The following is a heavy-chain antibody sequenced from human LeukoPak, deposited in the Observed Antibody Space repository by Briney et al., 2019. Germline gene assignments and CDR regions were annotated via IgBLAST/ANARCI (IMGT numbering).Heavy chain of an antibody. J-gene: IGHJ4*02. Sequence: AGRSLRLSCAASGFTFSSYGMHWVRQAPGKGLVWVTFILYDGSHEYYADSVKGRFTSSRDNSKDTLYLQMNSLRAEDTAVYYCAKYCSGISCYSGLYWGQGSLVTVAS. CDR3: AKYCSGISCYSGLY. CDR1: GFTFSSYG. V-gene: IGHV3-33*06. D-gene: IGHD2-15*01. CDR2: ILYDGSHE.